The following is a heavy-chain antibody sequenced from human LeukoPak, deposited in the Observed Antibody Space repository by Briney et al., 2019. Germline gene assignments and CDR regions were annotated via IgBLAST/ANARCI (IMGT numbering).Heavy chain of an antibody. Sequence: PSETLSLTCTVSGGSISSSSYYWGWIRQPPGKGLEWIGSIYYSGSTYYNPSLKSRVTISVDTSKNQFSLKLSSVTAADTAVYYCARTRKNYYDSSGYYYYYYGMDVWGQGTTVTVSS. CDR1: GGSISSSSYY. CDR3: ARTRKNYYDSSGYYYYYYGMDV. D-gene: IGHD3-22*01. CDR2: IYYSGST. J-gene: IGHJ6*02. V-gene: IGHV4-39*07.